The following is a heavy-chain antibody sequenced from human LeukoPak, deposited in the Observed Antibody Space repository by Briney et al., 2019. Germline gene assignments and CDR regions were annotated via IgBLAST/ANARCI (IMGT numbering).Heavy chain of an antibody. CDR3: AKGSRYYGSGSYFDY. CDR2: IYTSGST. Sequence: SGTLSHSCTVSGGSISSYYWSWIRQPAGKGLEWIGRIYTSGSTNYNPSLKSRVTMSVDTSKNQFSLKLSSVTAADTAVYYCAKGSRYYGSGSYFDYWGQGTLVTVSS. J-gene: IGHJ4*02. CDR1: GGSISSYY. V-gene: IGHV4-4*07. D-gene: IGHD3-10*01.